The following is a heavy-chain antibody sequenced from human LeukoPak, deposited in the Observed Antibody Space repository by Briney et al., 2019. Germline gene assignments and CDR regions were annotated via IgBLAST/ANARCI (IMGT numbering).Heavy chain of an antibody. Sequence: ASVKVSCKPSGYIFTGYYMHWMRQAPGQGLEWMGWINLSTGDTNYAQKFQGRVTMTRDTSIRTAYMEMSRLRYDDTALYYCAIWAGGNAPVASFDYWGQGTLVTVSS. V-gene: IGHV1-2*02. J-gene: IGHJ4*02. CDR3: AIWAGGNAPVASFDY. CDR2: INLSTGDT. D-gene: IGHD3-16*01. CDR1: GYIFTGYY.